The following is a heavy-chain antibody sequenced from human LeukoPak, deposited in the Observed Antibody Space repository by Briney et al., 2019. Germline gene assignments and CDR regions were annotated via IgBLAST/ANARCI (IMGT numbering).Heavy chain of an antibody. D-gene: IGHD5-24*01. CDR2: MNPNSGNT. V-gene: IGHV1-8*01. CDR1: GYTFTSYD. CDR3: ARDLRRDGPIDDLGYFDY. Sequence: ASVKVSCKASGYTFTSYDINWVRQAPGQGLEWMGWMNPNSGNTVYAQKFQGRVTMTRNTSISTAYMELSRLRSEDTAVYYCARDLRRDGPIDDLGYFDYWGQGTLVTVSS. J-gene: IGHJ4*02.